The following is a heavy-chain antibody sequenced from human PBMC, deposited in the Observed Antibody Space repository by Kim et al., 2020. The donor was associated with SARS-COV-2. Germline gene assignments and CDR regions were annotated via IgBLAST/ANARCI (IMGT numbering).Heavy chain of an antibody. J-gene: IGHJ4*02. D-gene: IGHD5-12*01. CDR3: AKDRAEMATIVPDLCDY. Sequence: GGSLRLSCAASGFTFSSYGMHWVRQAPGKGLEWVAVIWYDGSNKYYADSVKGRFTISRDNSKNTLYLQMNSLRAEDTAVYYCAKDRAEMATIVPDLCDYWGQGILVTVSS. V-gene: IGHV3-33*06. CDR2: IWYDGSNK. CDR1: GFTFSSYG.